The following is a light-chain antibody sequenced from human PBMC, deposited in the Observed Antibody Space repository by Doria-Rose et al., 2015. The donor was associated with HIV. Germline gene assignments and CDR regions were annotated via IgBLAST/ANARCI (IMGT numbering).Light chain of an antibody. CDR3: QHFDKYFSWT. V-gene: IGKV1-5*03. CDR2: KAS. CDR1: QSISNW. Sequence: TQSPSTLSASVGDRVTITCRASQSISNWLAWYQQKPGPAPKLLIYKASTLQSGVPSRFRGSGSGTEFTLTINSLQPDDFATYYCQHFDKYFSWTFGHGTKVDIK. J-gene: IGKJ1*01.